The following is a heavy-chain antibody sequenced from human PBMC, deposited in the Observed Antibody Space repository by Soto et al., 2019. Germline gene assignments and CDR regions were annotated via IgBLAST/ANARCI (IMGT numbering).Heavy chain of an antibody. CDR3: ARGWVVVAGGMDV. CDR2: IYYSGST. D-gene: IGHD2-15*01. CDR1: GGPIRSSSYY. V-gene: IGHV4-39*01. J-gene: IGHJ6*02. Sequence: PSETLSLTCTVSGGPIRSSSYYWGWIRQPPGKGLEWIGSIYYSGSTYYNPSLKSRVTISVDTSKNQFSLKLSSVTAADTAVYYCARGWVVVAGGMDVWGQGTTVT.